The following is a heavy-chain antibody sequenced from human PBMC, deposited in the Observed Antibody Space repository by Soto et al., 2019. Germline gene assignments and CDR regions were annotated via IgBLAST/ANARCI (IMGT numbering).Heavy chain of an antibody. CDR3: ARVMGEFSLPGSLDFDF. J-gene: IGHJ4*02. V-gene: IGHV1-2*02. D-gene: IGHD3-16*01. CDR1: GYTFSGYY. CDR2: INPNSGGT. Sequence: ASVKVSCKASGYTFSGYYIHWLRQAPGQGLEWMGWINPNSGGTNYAQKFQGRVTVTRDTPTSTAYMELSRLTSDDTAVYYCARVMGEFSLPGSLDFDFWGQGTLVTVSS.